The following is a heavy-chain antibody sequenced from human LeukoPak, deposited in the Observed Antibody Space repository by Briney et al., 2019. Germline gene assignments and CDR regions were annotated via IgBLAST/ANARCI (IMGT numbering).Heavy chain of an antibody. D-gene: IGHD5-18*01. J-gene: IGHJ6*03. Sequence: GGTLRLSCAASGFTFSSYGMSWVRQAPGKGLEWVSAISGSGGSTYYAASVKGRFTISRDNSKNTLYLQMNSLRAEDTAVYYCAKDRGYSYGYYMDVWGKGTTVTISS. V-gene: IGHV3-23*01. CDR1: GFTFSSYG. CDR3: AKDRGYSYGYYMDV. CDR2: ISGSGGST.